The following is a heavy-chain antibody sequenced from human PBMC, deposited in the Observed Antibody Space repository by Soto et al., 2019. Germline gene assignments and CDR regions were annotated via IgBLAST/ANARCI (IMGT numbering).Heavy chain of an antibody. D-gene: IGHD5-18*01. J-gene: IGHJ4*02. V-gene: IGHV3-33*01. Sequence: QVQLVESGGGVVQPGRSLRLSCAASGFTFSSYGMHWVRQAPGKGLEWVAVIWCDGSNIYYADSVKGRFTISRDNSKNNLDLKMNSLRAEDTAVYYWARDHCGLLAHSYCDVGFDYWGQGTLVTVSS. CDR3: ARDHCGLLAHSYCDVGFDY. CDR2: IWCDGSNI. CDR1: GFTFSSYG.